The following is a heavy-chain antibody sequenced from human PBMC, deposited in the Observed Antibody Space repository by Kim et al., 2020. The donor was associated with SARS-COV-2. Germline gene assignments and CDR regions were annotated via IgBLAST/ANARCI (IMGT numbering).Heavy chain of an antibody. J-gene: IGHJ6*02. D-gene: IGHD6-6*01. CDR1: GFTVSSNY. CDR3: ASSGAGSIAANYYYGMYV. Sequence: GGSLRLSCAASGFTVSSNYMSWVRQAPGKGLEWVSVIYSGGSTYYADSVKGRFTISRDNSKNTLYLQMNSLRAEDTAVYYCASSGAGSIAANYYYGMYVWGQGTTVTVSS. V-gene: IGHV3-53*01. CDR2: IYSGGST.